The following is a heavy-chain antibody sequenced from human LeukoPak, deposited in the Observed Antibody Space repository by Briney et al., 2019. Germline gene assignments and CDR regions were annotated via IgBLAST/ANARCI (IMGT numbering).Heavy chain of an antibody. D-gene: IGHD4-17*01. V-gene: IGHV1-2*02. Sequence: ASVKVSCKASGYILTAYYIHWVRQAPGQGLEWMGWINPNSGGTNYAQKFQGRVTMTRDTSISTAYMELSSLRSDDTAVYYCARAYGDYENRFDFWGQGTLVTVSS. CDR3: ARAYGDYENRFDF. CDR2: INPNSGGT. J-gene: IGHJ4*02. CDR1: GYILTAYY.